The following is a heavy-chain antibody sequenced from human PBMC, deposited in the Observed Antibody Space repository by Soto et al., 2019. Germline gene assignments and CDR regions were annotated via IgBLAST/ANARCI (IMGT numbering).Heavy chain of an antibody. CDR3: ARDSGQSDVVPACISAMDV. CDR1: GGTFNRYT. Sequence: SVKVSCKGSGGTFNRYTITWVRQAPGQGLEWMGRIIPMFGIASYAQNFQGRVTITADKSTSTAYMELSSLRSEYTAVYYCARDSGQSDVVPACISAMDVWGQGTTFIFS. V-gene: IGHV1-69*04. CDR2: IIPMFGIA. J-gene: IGHJ6*01. D-gene: IGHD2-2*01.